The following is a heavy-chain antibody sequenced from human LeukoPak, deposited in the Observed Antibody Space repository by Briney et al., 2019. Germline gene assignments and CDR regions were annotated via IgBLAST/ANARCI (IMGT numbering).Heavy chain of an antibody. Sequence: PSETLSLTCTVSGGSISSYYWSWIRQPPGKGLEWIGYIYYSGSTNYNPSLKSRVTISVDTSKNQFSLKLSSVTAADTAVYYCAREEYEILTGLIDWGQGTLVTVSS. J-gene: IGHJ4*02. D-gene: IGHD3-9*01. CDR2: IYYSGST. V-gene: IGHV4-59*01. CDR1: GGSISSYY. CDR3: AREEYEILTGLID.